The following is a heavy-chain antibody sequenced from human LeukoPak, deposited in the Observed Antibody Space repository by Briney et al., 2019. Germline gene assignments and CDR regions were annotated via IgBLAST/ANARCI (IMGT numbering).Heavy chain of an antibody. J-gene: IGHJ5*02. Sequence: ASVKVSCKASGYTFTSYDINWVRQATGQGLEWMGWMNPNSGNTGYAQKFQGRVTITRNTSISTAYMELSSLRSDDTAVYYCAREGYCSGGSCPNIKYNWFDPWGQGTLVTVSS. V-gene: IGHV1-8*03. CDR1: GYTFTSYD. D-gene: IGHD2-15*01. CDR3: AREGYCSGGSCPNIKYNWFDP. CDR2: MNPNSGNT.